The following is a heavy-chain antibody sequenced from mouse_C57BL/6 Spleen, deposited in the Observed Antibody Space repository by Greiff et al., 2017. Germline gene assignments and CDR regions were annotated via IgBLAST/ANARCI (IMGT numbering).Heavy chain of an antibody. CDR1: GYTFTSYW. J-gene: IGHJ2*01. D-gene: IGHD2-2*01. CDR3: ARSGVGYLFDY. V-gene: IGHV1-69*01. CDR2: IDPSDSST. Sequence: QVQLQQPGAELVMPGASVKLSCKASGYTFTSYWMHWVKQRPGQGLEWIGEIDPSDSSTNYNQKFKGKSTLTVDKSSSTAYMQLSSLTSEDSAVYYCARSGVGYLFDYWGQGTTLTVSS.